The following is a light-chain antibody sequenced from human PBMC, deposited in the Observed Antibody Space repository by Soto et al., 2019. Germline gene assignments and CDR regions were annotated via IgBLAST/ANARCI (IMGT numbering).Light chain of an antibody. CDR3: CSYAGSSTWV. Sequence: QSALTQPASVSGSPGQSITISCTGTSSDVGSYNLVSWYQQYPGKAPKLMIYEGSKRPSGVSNRFSGSKSGNTASLTISGIQAEDEADYYGCSYAGSSTWVFGGGTKLTVL. CDR1: SSDVGSYNL. J-gene: IGLJ3*02. V-gene: IGLV2-23*01. CDR2: EGS.